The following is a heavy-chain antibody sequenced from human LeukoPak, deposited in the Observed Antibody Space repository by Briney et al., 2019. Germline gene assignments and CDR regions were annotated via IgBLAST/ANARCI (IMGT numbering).Heavy chain of an antibody. CDR2: ISAIGGGT. J-gene: IGHJ1*01. D-gene: IGHD3-22*01. V-gene: IGHV3-23*01. Sequence: GGSLRLSCAASGFTFSSYAMSWVRQAPGKGLEWVSAISAIGGGTYYADSVKGRFTISRDNSKNTLFLQMNSLRDDDTAIYYCATEGVYYDSRAYSNAAEYFQHWGQGTLVTVSS. CDR3: ATEGVYYDSRAYSNAAEYFQH. CDR1: GFTFSSYA.